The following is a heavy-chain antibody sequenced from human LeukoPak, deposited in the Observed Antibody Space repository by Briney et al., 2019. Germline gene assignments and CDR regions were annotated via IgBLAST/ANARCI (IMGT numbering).Heavy chain of an antibody. CDR1: GFTFSSQW. J-gene: IGHJ6*03. CDR3: AREHYFYHMDG. CDR2: VNQGGTEK. V-gene: IGHV3-7*01. Sequence: GGSLRLSCAASGFTFSSQWMSWVRQAPGKGLEWVAIVNQGGTEKYYVDSVKGRFTISRDNAENSLYLQMNSLRAEDTAVYYCAREHYFYHMDGWGKGTTVTISS.